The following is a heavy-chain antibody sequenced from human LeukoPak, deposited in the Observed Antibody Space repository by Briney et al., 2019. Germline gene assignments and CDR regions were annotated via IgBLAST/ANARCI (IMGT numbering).Heavy chain of an antibody. CDR3: ARHRLRQPNIDY. CDR2: INHSGST. J-gene: IGHJ4*02. CDR1: GGSFSGYY. D-gene: IGHD5-12*01. V-gene: IGHV4-34*01. Sequence: KSSETLSLTCAVYGGSFSGYYWSWIRQPPGKGLEWIGEINHSGSTNYNPSLKSRVTISVDTSKNQFSLKLSSVTAADTAVYYCARHRLRQPNIDYWGQGTLVTVSS.